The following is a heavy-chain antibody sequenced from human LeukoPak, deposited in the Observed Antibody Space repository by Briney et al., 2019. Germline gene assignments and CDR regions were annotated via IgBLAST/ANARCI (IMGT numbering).Heavy chain of an antibody. CDR1: GGSFSGYC. D-gene: IGHD5-18*01. V-gene: IGHV4-34*01. J-gene: IGHJ4*02. CDR2: INHSGST. Sequence: EPSETLSLTCAVYGGSFSGYCWSWIRQPPGKGLGWIGEINHSGSTNYNPSLKSRVTISVDTSKNQFSLKVNSVTAADTAVYYCAREGGYSYGDAPLHFDYWGQGTLVTVSS. CDR3: AREGGYSYGDAPLHFDY.